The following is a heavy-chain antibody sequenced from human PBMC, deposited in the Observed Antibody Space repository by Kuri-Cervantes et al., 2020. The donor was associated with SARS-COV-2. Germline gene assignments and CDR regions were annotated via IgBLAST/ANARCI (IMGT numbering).Heavy chain of an antibody. CDR3: TTEAEY. J-gene: IGHJ4*02. D-gene: IGHD6-25*01. CDR1: GFTVSSNY. Sequence: GESLKISCAASGFTVSSNYMSWVRQAPGKGLEWVGRIKSKTDGGTTDYAAPVKGRFTISRDDSKNTLYLQMNSLKTEDTAVYYCTTEAEYWGQGTLVTVSS. V-gene: IGHV3-15*01. CDR2: IKSKTDGGTT.